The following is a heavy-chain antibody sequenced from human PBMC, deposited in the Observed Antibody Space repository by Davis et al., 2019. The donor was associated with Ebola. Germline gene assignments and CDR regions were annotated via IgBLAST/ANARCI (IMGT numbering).Heavy chain of an antibody. CDR2: ISSSSSTI. CDR1: GFTFSSYS. Sequence: GESLKISCAASGFTFSSYSMNWVRQAPGKGLGWVSYISSSSSTIYYADSVKGRFTISRDNAKNSLYLQMNSLRDEDTAVYYCARDGTIGGITIFGVAIDYWGQGTLVTVSS. V-gene: IGHV3-48*02. CDR3: ARDGTIGGITIFGVAIDY. J-gene: IGHJ4*02. D-gene: IGHD3-3*01.